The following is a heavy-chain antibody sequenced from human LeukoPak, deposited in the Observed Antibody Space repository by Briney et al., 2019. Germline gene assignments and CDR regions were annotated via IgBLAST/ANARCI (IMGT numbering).Heavy chain of an antibody. D-gene: IGHD1-26*01. J-gene: IGHJ4*02. V-gene: IGHV1-2*02. Sequence: GASVKVSCKASGYTFTGYYMHWVRQAPGQGLEWMGWINPNSGGTNYAQKFQGRVTMTRDTSISSAYMELSRLRSDDTAVYYCARDRSGSYHPLDYWGQGTLVTVSS. CDR1: GYTFTGYY. CDR3: ARDRSGSYHPLDY. CDR2: INPNSGGT.